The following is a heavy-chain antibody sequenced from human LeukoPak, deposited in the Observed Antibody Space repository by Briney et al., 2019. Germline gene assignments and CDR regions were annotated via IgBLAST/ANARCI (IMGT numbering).Heavy chain of an antibody. Sequence: QPGGSLRLSCAASGFTFSSSAMSWVRQAPGKGLEYVSIISSSGDDTYYEDSVKGRFSISRDNSKSTLFLQMDSLRAEDAAVYYCAKMASVDIVATITKSWGQGTLVAVSS. J-gene: IGHJ5*02. CDR1: GFTFSSSA. CDR3: AKMASVDIVATITKS. D-gene: IGHD5-12*01. V-gene: IGHV3-23*01. CDR2: ISSSGDDT.